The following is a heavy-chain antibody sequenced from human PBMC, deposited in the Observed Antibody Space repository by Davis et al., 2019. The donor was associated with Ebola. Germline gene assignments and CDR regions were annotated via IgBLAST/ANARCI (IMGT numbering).Heavy chain of an antibody. V-gene: IGHV1-8*02. J-gene: IGHJ5*02. CDR1: RYTFTSYG. Sequence: SVTVSCKASRYTFTSYGISWVRQAPGQGLEWMGWMNPNSGNTGYAQKFQGRVTMTRNTSISTAYMERSSLRSEDTAVYYCARGGSIAGPWGQGTLVTVSS. CDR3: ARGGSIAGP. D-gene: IGHD6-6*01. CDR2: MNPNSGNT.